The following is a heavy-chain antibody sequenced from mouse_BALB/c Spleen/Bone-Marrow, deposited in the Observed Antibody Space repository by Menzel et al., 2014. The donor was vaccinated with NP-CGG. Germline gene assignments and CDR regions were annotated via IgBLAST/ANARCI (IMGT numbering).Heavy chain of an antibody. J-gene: IGHJ3*01. V-gene: IGHV5-6-3*01. Sequence: EVQGVESGGGLVQPGGSLKLSCAASGFTFSNNGMSWVRQTPDKRLDLVATINSNGGTTYYPDSVKGRFTISRDNAKNTLYLQMSSLKSEDTAMYFCARGLYYVAYGPGFAYWGQGTLVTVSA. D-gene: IGHD2-13*01. CDR1: GFTFSNNG. CDR2: INSNGGTT. CDR3: ARGLYYVAYGPGFAY.